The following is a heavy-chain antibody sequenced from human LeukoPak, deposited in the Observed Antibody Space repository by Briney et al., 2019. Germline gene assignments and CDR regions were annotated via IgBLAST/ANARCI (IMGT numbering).Heavy chain of an antibody. D-gene: IGHD6-19*01. CDR1: GFTFSSYG. V-gene: IGHV3-33*06. CDR2: IWYDGSNK. J-gene: IGHJ4*02. CDR3: AKDPVIAVAGTIDY. Sequence: GGSLRLSCAASGFTFSSYGMHWVRQAPGKGLEWVAVIWYDGSNKYYADSVKGRFTISRDNSKNTLYLQMNSLRAEDTAVYYCAKDPVIAVAGTIDYWGQGTLVTVSS.